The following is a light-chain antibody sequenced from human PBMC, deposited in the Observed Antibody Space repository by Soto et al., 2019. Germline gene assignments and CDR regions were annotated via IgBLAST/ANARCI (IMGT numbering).Light chain of an antibody. CDR2: DAS. J-gene: IGKJ4*01. CDR3: QQYDTLLT. CDR1: QDISNY. Sequence: DIQMTQSPSSLSASVGDRVTITCQASQDISNYLNWYQQKAGKAAKLLIYDASNLETGVPSRFSGSGSGTDFTFTISSLQPEDIATYYCQQYDTLLTFGGGTKVVIK. V-gene: IGKV1-33*01.